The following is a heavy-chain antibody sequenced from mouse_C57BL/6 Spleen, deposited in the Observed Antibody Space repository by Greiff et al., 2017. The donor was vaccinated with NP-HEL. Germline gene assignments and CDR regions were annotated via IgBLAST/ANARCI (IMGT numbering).Heavy chain of an antibody. V-gene: IGHV1-59*01. Sequence: VQLQQSGAELVRPGTSVKLSCKASGYTFTSYWMHWVKQRPGQGLEWIGVIDPSDSYTNYNQKFKGKATLTVDTSSSTAYMQLSSLTSEDSAVYYCDRGGLRQGYAMDYWGQGTSVTVSS. D-gene: IGHD2-4*01. CDR1: GYTFTSYW. CDR2: IDPSDSYT. CDR3: DRGGLRQGYAMDY. J-gene: IGHJ4*01.